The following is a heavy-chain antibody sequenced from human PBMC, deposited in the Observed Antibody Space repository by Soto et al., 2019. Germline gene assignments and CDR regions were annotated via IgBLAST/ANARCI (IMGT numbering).Heavy chain of an antibody. Sequence: PSETLSLTCTVSGGSISTDDHFWSWIRQPPGKGLEWIGYIYHSGSTNYNPSLKSRVTISVDTSKNQFSLKLTSVTAADTAVYYYERAKITGLFDYWGQGTLVTVSS. CDR2: IYHSGST. D-gene: IGHD2-8*02. CDR1: GGSISTDDHF. V-gene: IGHV4-30-4*01. CDR3: ERAKITGLFDY. J-gene: IGHJ4*02.